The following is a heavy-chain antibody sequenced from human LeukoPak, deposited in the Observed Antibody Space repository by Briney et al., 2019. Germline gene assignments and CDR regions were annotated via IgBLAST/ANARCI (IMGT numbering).Heavy chain of an antibody. J-gene: IGHJ4*02. CDR3: ARTVGTHRFDY. D-gene: IGHD4-23*01. Sequence: SETLSLTCTVSGGSISSSDYYWGWIRQPPGERLEWIGTIYYNGNTNYNPSLQSRVIISVDTSKNQFSLKLTSVTAPDTAVYYCARTVGTHRFDYWGQGILVTVSS. CDR1: GGSISSSDYY. CDR2: IYYNGNT. V-gene: IGHV4-39*01.